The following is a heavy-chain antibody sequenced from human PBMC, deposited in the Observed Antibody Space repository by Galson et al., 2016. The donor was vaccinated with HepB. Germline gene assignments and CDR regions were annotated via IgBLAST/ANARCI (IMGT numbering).Heavy chain of an antibody. D-gene: IGHD3-22*01. J-gene: IGHJ4*02. V-gene: IGHV4-4*02. CDR1: GGSISSSAW. CDR2: IYHDGDT. Sequence: SETLSLTCAVSGGSISSSAWWSWVRQPTGKGLEWIGEIYHDGDTNYNPSLRSRVTISVDKFKNHFSLSLTSVTAADTATYYCARSIRVIETDNRLDYWGQGTLVTVSS. CDR3: ARSIRVIETDNRLDY.